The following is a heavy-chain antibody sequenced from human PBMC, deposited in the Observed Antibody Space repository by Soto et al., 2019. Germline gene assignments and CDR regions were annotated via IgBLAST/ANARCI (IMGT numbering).Heavy chain of an antibody. CDR1: GFTFSDHY. V-gene: IGHV3-72*01. J-gene: IGHJ4*02. D-gene: IGHD4-17*01. CDR2: TRNKANSYTT. CDR3: ASSSYGDYLLGFDY. Sequence: EVQLVESGGGLVQPGGSLRLSCAASGFTFSDHYMDWVRQAPGKGLEWVGRTRNKANSYTTEYAASVKGRFTISRDDSKNSLYLQMNSLKTEDTTVYYCASSSYGDYLLGFDYWGQGTLVTVSS.